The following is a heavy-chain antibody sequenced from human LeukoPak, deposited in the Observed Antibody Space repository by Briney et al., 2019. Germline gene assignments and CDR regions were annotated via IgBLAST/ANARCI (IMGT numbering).Heavy chain of an antibody. D-gene: IGHD6-13*01. Sequence: ASVKVSCKASGGTFSSYAISWVRQAPGQGLERMGRIYPILGIANSAQKFQGRVTITADKSTSTAYMELSSLRSEDTAVYYCARYLVDQQLGISWFDPWGQGTLVTVSS. CDR1: GGTFSSYA. J-gene: IGHJ5*02. CDR2: IYPILGIA. CDR3: ARYLVDQQLGISWFDP. V-gene: IGHV1-69*04.